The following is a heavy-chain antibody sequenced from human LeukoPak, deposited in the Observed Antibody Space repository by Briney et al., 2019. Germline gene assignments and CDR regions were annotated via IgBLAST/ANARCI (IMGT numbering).Heavy chain of an antibody. CDR1: GFTFSNYA. Sequence: GGSLRLSCAASGFTFSNYAMSWVRQAPGKRLEWVSAILGSGGSTYYADSVKGRFTVSGDNSKSTLYLQMNSLRAEDTALYYCAKWGDNDVLTGYYVPDYWGQGTLVTVSS. CDR3: AKWGDNDVLTGYYVPDY. J-gene: IGHJ4*02. V-gene: IGHV3-23*01. CDR2: ILGSGGST. D-gene: IGHD3-9*01.